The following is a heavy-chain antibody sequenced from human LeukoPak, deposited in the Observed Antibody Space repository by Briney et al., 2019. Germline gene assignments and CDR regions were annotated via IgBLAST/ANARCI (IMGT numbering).Heavy chain of an antibody. CDR3: ARAGARFLEWLPVDY. CDR2: IIPIFGTA. J-gene: IGHJ4*02. CDR1: GGTFSSYA. Sequence: ASVKVSCKASGGTFSSYAISWVRQAPGQGLEWMGGIIPIFGTANYAQKFQGRVTITADESTSTAYMELSSLRSEDTAVYYCARAGARFLEWLPVDYWGQGTLVTVSS. D-gene: IGHD3-3*01. V-gene: IGHV1-69*13.